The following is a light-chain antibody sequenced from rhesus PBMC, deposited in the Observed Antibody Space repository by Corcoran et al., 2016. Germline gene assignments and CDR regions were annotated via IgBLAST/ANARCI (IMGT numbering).Light chain of an antibody. CDR2: KVS. CDR1: QSLVHSDGNTY. Sequence: DVVMTQSPLSLPITPGQPASISCRSSQSLVHSDGNTYLSWYQQKPGQPPRLLIYKVSNRYSGVPDRFSGSGAGTDFARKISRVEAEVVGVYYCGQGTHWPRTCGQGTKVEIK. J-gene: IGKJ1*01. V-gene: IGKV2-64*01. CDR3: GQGTHWPRT.